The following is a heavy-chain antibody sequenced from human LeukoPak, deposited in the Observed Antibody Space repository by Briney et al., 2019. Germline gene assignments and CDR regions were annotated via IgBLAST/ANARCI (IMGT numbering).Heavy chain of an antibody. D-gene: IGHD3-10*01. J-gene: IGHJ4*02. CDR2: IYPGDSDT. CDR1: GYSFTSYW. Sequence: GESLKISCKGSGYSFTSYWIGWVRQMPGKGLERMGIIYPGDSDTRYSPSLQGQVTISTDKSISTAYLQWSSLKASDTAMYYCARGGSTMVTPYYFDYWGQGTLVTVSS. CDR3: ARGGSTMVTPYYFDY. V-gene: IGHV5-51*01.